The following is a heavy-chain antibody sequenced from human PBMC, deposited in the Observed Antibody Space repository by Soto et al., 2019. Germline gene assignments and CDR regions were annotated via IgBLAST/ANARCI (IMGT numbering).Heavy chain of an antibody. CDR1: GFTFSSYG. J-gene: IGHJ6*02. V-gene: IGHV3-30*18. CDR2: ISYDGSNK. CDR3: AKVEGEQQLVLFYYYYGMDV. D-gene: IGHD6-13*01. Sequence: GGSLRLSCAASGFTFSSYGMHWVRQAPGKGLEWVAVISYDGSNKYYADSVKGRFTISRDNSKNTLYLQMNSLRAEDTAVYYCAKVEGEQQLVLFYYYYGMDVWGQGTTVTVSS.